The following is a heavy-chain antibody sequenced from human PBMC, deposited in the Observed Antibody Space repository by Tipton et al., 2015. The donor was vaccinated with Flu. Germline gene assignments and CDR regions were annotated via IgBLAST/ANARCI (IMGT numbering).Heavy chain of an antibody. CDR3: ARGGGDSSGYYIDY. V-gene: IGHV4-34*01. CDR2: INHSGST. J-gene: IGHJ4*02. D-gene: IGHD3-22*01. CDR1: GGSFSGYY. Sequence: TLPLTCAVYGGSFSGYYWSWIRQPPGKGLEWIGEINHSGSTNYNPSLKSRVTISVDTSKNQFSLKLSSVTAADTAVYYCARGGGDSSGYYIDYWGQGTLVTVSS.